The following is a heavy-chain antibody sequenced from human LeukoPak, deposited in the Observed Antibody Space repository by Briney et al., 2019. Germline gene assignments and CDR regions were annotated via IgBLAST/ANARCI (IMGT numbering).Heavy chain of an antibody. CDR1: GGSFSGYY. CDR3: ARHRRGGVMVRGMKTSYYMDV. D-gene: IGHD3-10*01. CDR2: INHSGST. J-gene: IGHJ6*03. Sequence: PSETLSLTCAVYGGSFSGYYWSWIRQPPGKGLEWIGEINHSGSTNYNPSLKSRVTISVDTSKNQFSLKLSSVTAADTAVYYCARHRRGGVMVRGMKTSYYMDVWGKGTTVTISS. V-gene: IGHV4-34*01.